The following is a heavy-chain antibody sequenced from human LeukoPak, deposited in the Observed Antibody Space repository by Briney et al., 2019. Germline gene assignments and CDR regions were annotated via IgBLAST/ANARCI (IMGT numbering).Heavy chain of an antibody. CDR1: GFTFSSYW. CDR3: ARVKVGTTNRFDY. Sequence: PGGSLRLSCAASGFTFSSYWMHWVRQAPGKGLVWVSRINSDGSSTSYADSVKGRFTISRDNAKNTLYLQMSSLRAEDTAVYYCARVKVGTTNRFDYWGQGTLVTVSS. V-gene: IGHV3-74*01. CDR2: INSDGSST. D-gene: IGHD1-26*01. J-gene: IGHJ4*02.